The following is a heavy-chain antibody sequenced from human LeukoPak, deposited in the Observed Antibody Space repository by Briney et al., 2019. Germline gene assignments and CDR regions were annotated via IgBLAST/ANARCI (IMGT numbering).Heavy chain of an antibody. CDR3: ARGYDFWSGYSFDY. D-gene: IGHD3-3*01. J-gene: IGHJ4*02. Sequence: GGSLRLSCSASGFTFSNYGMSWVRQAPGKGLEWVSGIHGSIGSTYYADSVKGRSTISRDNSKNTLYLQMNSLRAEDTAVYYCARGYDFWSGYSFDYWGQGTLVTVSS. CDR1: GFTFSNYG. V-gene: IGHV3-23*01. CDR2: IHGSIGST.